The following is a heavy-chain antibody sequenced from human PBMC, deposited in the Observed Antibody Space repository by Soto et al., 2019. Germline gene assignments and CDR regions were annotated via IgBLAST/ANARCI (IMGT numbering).Heavy chain of an antibody. D-gene: IGHD3-10*01. CDR1: GFTFSTYA. V-gene: IGHV3-23*01. CDR2: ISDSGGST. CDR3: AKVHGSGTYYNFPDY. J-gene: IGHJ4*02. Sequence: PGGSLRLSCAASGFTFSTYAMSWVRQAPGKGLGWVSTISDSGGSTYYAASVKGRFTISRDNSKNTLYLLMNSLSAEDTALYYCAKVHGSGTYYNFPDYWGQGTLVTVSS.